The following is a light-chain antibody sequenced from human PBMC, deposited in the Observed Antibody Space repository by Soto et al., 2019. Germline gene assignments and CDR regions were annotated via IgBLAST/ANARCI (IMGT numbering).Light chain of an antibody. Sequence: EIVLTQSPGTLSLSPGERATLSCRASQSVSSSYLAWYQQKPGQAPRLLIYGASSRATGIPDRFSGSGSGTDFTLTISSLQPEDFGTYYCLQHNTYPLSFGGGTKVE. J-gene: IGKJ4*01. CDR3: LQHNTYPLS. CDR1: QSVSSSY. V-gene: IGKV3-20*01. CDR2: GAS.